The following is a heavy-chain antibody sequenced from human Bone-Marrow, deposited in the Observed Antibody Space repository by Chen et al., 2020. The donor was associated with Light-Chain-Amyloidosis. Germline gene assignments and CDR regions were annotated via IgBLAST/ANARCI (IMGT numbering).Heavy chain of an antibody. CDR1: GFSIDTYW. Sequence: EVQLVESGGGLVQPGGSLRLSCAASGFSIDTYWLHWVRQAPGKGLVWVSRISGDGSSRSYADSVKGRFTISRDNVKNILYLEMNSLRVEDTATYYCARDLTTVTVWGQGTTFTVSS. V-gene: IGHV3-74*01. CDR2: ISGDGSSR. D-gene: IGHD4-17*01. J-gene: IGHJ6*02. CDR3: ARDLTTVTV.